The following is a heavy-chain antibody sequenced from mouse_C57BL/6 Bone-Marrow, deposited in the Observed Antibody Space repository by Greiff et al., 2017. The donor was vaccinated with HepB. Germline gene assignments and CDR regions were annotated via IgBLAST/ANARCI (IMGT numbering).Heavy chain of an antibody. Sequence: QVQLQQPGAELVKPGASVKLSCKASGYTFTSYWMHWVKQRPGRGLEWIGRIDPNSGGTKYNEKFKSKATLTVDKPSSTAYMQLSSLTSEDSAVYYFAREQKNYYSSVSSPWFATGAKGLWSLSLQ. J-gene: IGHJ3*01. CDR1: GYTFTSYW. V-gene: IGHV1-72*01. D-gene: IGHD1-1*01. CDR2: IDPNSGGT. CDR3: AREQKNYYSSVSSPWFAT.